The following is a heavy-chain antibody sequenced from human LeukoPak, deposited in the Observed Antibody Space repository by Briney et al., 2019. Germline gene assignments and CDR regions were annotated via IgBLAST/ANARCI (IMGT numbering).Heavy chain of an antibody. CDR3: AREHMWGGYCSSTSCYGIGFDY. D-gene: IGHD2-2*01. Sequence: ASVKVSCKASGYTFTGYYMHWVRQAPGQGLEWMGWINPNSGGTNYAQKFQGRVTMTRDTSISTAYMELSRLRSDDTAVYYCAREHMWGGYCSSTSCYGIGFDYWGQGTLVTVSS. CDR2: INPNSGGT. V-gene: IGHV1-2*02. J-gene: IGHJ4*02. CDR1: GYTFTGYY.